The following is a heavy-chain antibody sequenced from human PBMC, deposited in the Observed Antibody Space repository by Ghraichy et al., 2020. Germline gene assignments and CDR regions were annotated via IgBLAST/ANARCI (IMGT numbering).Heavy chain of an antibody. J-gene: IGHJ6*02. CDR2: IYTSGST. Sequence: SETLSLTCTVSGGSISSYYWSWIRQPAGKGLEWIGRIYTSGSTNYNPSLKSRVTMSVDTSKNQFSLKLSSVTAADTAVYYCAKSRVGYCSSTSCYSNYYGMDVWGQGTTVTVSS. CDR3: AKSRVGYCSSTSCYSNYYGMDV. CDR1: GGSISSYY. D-gene: IGHD2-2*02. V-gene: IGHV4-4*07.